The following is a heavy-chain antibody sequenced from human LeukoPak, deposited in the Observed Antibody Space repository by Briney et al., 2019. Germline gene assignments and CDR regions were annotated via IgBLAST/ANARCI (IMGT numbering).Heavy chain of an antibody. CDR2: ISYDGSNK. V-gene: IGHV3-30*18. D-gene: IGHD3-22*01. J-gene: IGHJ3*02. CDR3: AKRAHSSGYYFAFDI. Sequence: PGRSLRLSCAASGFTFSSYGMHWVRQAPGKGLEWVAVISYDGSNKYYADSVRGRFTISRDNSKNTLYLQMNSLRAEDTAVYYCAKRAHSSGYYFAFDIWGQGTMVTVSS. CDR1: GFTFSSYG.